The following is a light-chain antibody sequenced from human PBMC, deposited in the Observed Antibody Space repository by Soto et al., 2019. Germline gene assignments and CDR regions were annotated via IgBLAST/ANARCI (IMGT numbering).Light chain of an antibody. Sequence: DIQMTQSPSSLSAYVGDRVTITCRASQSISNRLNWYQQQPGRAPTLLVYTTSNLQSGVPPRVSGAGSGTDFNLTINSLQPEDFAPYFCQPSYTKRFPFCPRTKVDIK. J-gene: IGKJ3*01. CDR2: TTS. CDR3: QPSYTKRFP. V-gene: IGKV1-39*01. CDR1: QSISNR.